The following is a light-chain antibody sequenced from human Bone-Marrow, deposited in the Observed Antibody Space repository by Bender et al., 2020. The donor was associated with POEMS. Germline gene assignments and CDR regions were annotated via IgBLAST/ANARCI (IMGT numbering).Light chain of an antibody. V-gene: IGLV2-23*01. CDR2: EGS. CDR3: CSYAGRSTWV. Sequence: QSALTQPASVSGSPGQSITISCTGTSSDVGGYNYVSWYQQSPGKAPKLMIYEGSKRPSGVSNRFSGSKSGNTASLTISGLQAEDEADYYCCSYAGRSTWVFGGGTKVTVL. CDR1: SSDVGGYNY. J-gene: IGLJ3*02.